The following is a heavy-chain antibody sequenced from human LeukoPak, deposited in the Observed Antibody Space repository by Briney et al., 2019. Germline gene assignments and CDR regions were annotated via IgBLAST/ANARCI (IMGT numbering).Heavy chain of an antibody. CDR2: IKQDGSEK. CDR1: GFTFSSYW. D-gene: IGHD2-2*01. CDR3: ARDAIVVVPAAMPNY. Sequence: PGGSLRLSCAASGFTFSSYWMSWVRQAPGKGLEWVANIKQDGSEKYYVDSVKGRFTISRDNAKNSLYLQMNSLRAEDTAVYYCARDAIVVVPAAMPNYWGQGTLVTVSS. V-gene: IGHV3-7*01. J-gene: IGHJ4*02.